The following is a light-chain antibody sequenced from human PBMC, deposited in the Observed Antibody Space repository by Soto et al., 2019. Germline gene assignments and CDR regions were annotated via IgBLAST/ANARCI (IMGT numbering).Light chain of an antibody. Sequence: EIVMTQSPVTLSVSPGEGATLSCRASQSVSTKLVWYQQKPGQAPRLLIYGASTRANGIPARFSGSGSGTEFPLTISSLQSEDFAVYYCQQYTGWPRTFGQGTKVEVK. V-gene: IGKV3-15*01. CDR2: GAS. CDR1: QSVSTK. CDR3: QQYTGWPRT. J-gene: IGKJ1*01.